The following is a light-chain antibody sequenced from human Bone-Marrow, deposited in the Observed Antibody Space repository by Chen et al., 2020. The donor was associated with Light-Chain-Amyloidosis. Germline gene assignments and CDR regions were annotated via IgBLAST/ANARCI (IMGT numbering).Light chain of an antibody. CDR1: NIGSTS. J-gene: IGLJ3*02. Sequence: SYVLTQPSSVSVAPGQMATIACGGNNIGSTSVHWYQQTPGQAPLLVVYDDSDRPSGIPERLSGSNSGNTATLTISRVEAGDEADYYCQVWDRSSDCPVFGGGTKLTVL. CDR3: QVWDRSSDCPV. V-gene: IGLV3-21*02. CDR2: DDS.